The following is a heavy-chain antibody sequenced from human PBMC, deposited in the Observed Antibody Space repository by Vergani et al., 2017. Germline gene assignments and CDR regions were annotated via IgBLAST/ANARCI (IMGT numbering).Heavy chain of an antibody. CDR1: GFSLSRLW. CDR2: ISTDGSAT. D-gene: IGHD1-1*01. V-gene: IGHV3-7*01. J-gene: IGHJ2*01. CDR3: VRLPRGPWTFDL. Sequence: EVQLVESGGGLVQPGGSLRLSCAASGFSLSRLWMSWVRQAPEKGLEWVAHISTDGSATSYVDSVKGRFTISRDNTKNSLSLQMSGLRVEDTDVYYCVRLPRGPWTFDLWGRGTLITVSS.